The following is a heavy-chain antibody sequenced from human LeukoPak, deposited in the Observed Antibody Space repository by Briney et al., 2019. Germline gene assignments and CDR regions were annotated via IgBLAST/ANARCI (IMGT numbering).Heavy chain of an antibody. J-gene: IGHJ4*02. CDR2: IYASGSI. D-gene: IGHD2-2*01. CDR3: ARHKVGYCSSISCTASHLDS. Sequence: SETLSLTCTVSGGSISSYYWSWIRQPAGKGLEWIGRIYASGSINYNPSLKSRVTMSVDTSKNQLSLNLNSVTAADTAVYYCARHKVGYCSSISCTASHLDSWGQGTLVTVSS. CDR1: GGSISSYY. V-gene: IGHV4-4*07.